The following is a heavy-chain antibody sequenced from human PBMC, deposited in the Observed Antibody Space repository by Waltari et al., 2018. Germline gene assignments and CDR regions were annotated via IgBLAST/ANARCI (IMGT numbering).Heavy chain of an antibody. Sequence: QVQLVESGGGVVQPGKSLRLSCAGSGFGFSRFGIHWVRQAPGKGLVWVAISWCDGSKIYYADSVKGRLTISRDNSRNTVYLQMNSLGPEDSGVYYCARCPDEYNYSYMEVRGRGTTVSVSS. J-gene: IGHJ6*03. V-gene: IGHV3-33*08. CDR3: ARCPDEYNYSYMEV. CDR2: SWCDGSKI. CDR1: GFGFSRFG.